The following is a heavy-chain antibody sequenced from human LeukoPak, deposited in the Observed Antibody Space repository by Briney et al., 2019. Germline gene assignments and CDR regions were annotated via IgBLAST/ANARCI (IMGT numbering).Heavy chain of an antibody. V-gene: IGHV4-59*01. CDR3: TRDRPPWGYYGMDV. D-gene: IGHD1-26*01. J-gene: IGHJ6*02. Sequence: SVTLSLTCTVSGGSISSYYWSWIRQPPGKGLEWIGYIYYSGSTNYNPSLKSRVTISVDTSKNQFSLKLSSVTAADTAVYYCTRDRPPWGYYGMDVWGQGTTVTVSS. CDR1: GGSISSYY. CDR2: IYYSGST.